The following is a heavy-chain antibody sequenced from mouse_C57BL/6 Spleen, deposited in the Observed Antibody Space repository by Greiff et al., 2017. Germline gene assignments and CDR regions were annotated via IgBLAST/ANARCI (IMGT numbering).Heavy chain of an antibody. CDR2: IDPSDSYT. D-gene: IGHD1-1*01. V-gene: IGHV1-69*01. CDR3: ARGTTVVAHWYFDD. Sequence: QVQLQQPGAELVMPGASVKLSCKASGYTFTSYWMHWVKQRPGQGLEWIGEIDPSDSYTNYNQKFKGKSTLTVDKSSSTAYMQLSSLTSEDSAVXYCARGTTVVAHWYFDDWGTGTTVTVAS. J-gene: IGHJ1*03. CDR1: GYTFTSYW.